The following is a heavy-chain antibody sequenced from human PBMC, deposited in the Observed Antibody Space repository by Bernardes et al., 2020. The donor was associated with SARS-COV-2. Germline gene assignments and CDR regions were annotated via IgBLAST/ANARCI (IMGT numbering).Heavy chain of an antibody. CDR2: ISWNSGSI. D-gene: IGHD3-10*01. CDR1: GFTFDDYA. Sequence: GGSLRLSCAASGFTFDDYAMHWVRQAPGKGLEWVSGISWNSGSIGYADSVKGRFTISRDNAKNSLYLQMNSLRAEDTALYYCAKLPSYGSGSYYNEGYYYGMDVWGQGTTVTVSS. CDR3: AKLPSYGSGSYYNEGYYYGMDV. V-gene: IGHV3-9*01. J-gene: IGHJ6*02.